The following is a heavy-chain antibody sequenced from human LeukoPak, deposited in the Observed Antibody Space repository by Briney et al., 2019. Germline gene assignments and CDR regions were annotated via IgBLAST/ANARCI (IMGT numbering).Heavy chain of an antibody. D-gene: IGHD3-16*02. V-gene: IGHV1-8*02. Sequence: GASVKVSCKASGYTFTSYGISWVRQAPGHGLEWMGWMNPNSGRRVYAQKFQGRVTMTRNSSINTAYMELTSLRSDDRAVYYCARGLRSDYWGQGTLVTVSS. CDR1: GYTFTSYG. CDR2: MNPNSGRR. CDR3: ARGLRSDY. J-gene: IGHJ4*02.